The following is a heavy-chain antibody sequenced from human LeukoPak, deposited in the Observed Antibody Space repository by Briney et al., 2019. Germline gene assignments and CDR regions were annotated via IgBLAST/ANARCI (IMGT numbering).Heavy chain of an antibody. Sequence: GESLKISCTGSGYSFTSYWISWVRQMPGKGLEWMGRIDPSDSYTNYSPSFQGHVTISADKSISTAYLQWSSLKASDTAMYYCAREDYYGSGSSYYFDYWGQGTLVTVSS. V-gene: IGHV5-10-1*01. J-gene: IGHJ4*02. D-gene: IGHD3-10*01. CDR1: GYSFTSYW. CDR3: AREDYYGSGSSYYFDY. CDR2: IDPSDSYT.